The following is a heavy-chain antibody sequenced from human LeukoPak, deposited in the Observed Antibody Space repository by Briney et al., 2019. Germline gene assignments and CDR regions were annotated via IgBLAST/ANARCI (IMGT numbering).Heavy chain of an antibody. CDR2: IYTSGST. Sequence: SSETLSLTCTVSGGSISSGSYYWSWIRQPAGKGLEWIGRIYTSGSTNYNPSLKSRVTISVDTSKNQFSLNLSSVTAADTAVYYCARVFGGPVSRRFDPWGQGTLVTVSS. CDR3: ARVFGGPVSRRFDP. CDR1: GGSISSGSYY. V-gene: IGHV4-61*02. J-gene: IGHJ5*02. D-gene: IGHD4-23*01.